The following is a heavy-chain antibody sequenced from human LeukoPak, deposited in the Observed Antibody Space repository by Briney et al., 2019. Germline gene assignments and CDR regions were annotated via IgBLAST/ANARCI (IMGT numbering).Heavy chain of an antibody. CDR1: GGSVSSSSSY. J-gene: IGHJ5*02. D-gene: IGHD6-13*01. Sequence: PSETLSLTCTVSGGSVSSSSSYWGWIRQPPGKGLEWIGSIYYSGSTYYNPSLKSRVTISVDTSKNQFSLKVSSVTVADTAVYYCARHFRWTVGYSSSWFDPWGQGTLVTVSS. CDR3: ARHFRWTVGYSSSWFDP. CDR2: IYYSGST. V-gene: IGHV4-39*01.